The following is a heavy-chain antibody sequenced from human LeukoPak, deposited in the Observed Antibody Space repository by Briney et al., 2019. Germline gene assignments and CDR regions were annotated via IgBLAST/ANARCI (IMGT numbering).Heavy chain of an antibody. V-gene: IGHV4-59*01. Sequence: KPSETLCLTCTVSGASISSYYWSWIRQTPGKGLEWIGYIYYSGSTNYNPSLKSRVTISVDTSKNQFSLKLSSVSAADTAVYYCATVQRNDVASFFDYWGQGTLVTVSS. CDR3: ATVQRNDVASFFDY. CDR2: IYYSGST. J-gene: IGHJ4*02. D-gene: IGHD2-15*01. CDR1: GASISSYY.